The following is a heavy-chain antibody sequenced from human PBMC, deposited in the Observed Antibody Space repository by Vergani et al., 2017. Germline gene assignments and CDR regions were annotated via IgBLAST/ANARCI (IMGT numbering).Heavy chain of an antibody. Sequence: EVQLVESGGGLVKPGGSLRLSCVASGFTFSSYSMNWVRQAPGKGLEWVSSISSSSSYIYYADSVKGRFTISRDNAKNSLYLQMNSLRAEDTAVYYCARAGLGYSHPNYDFWSGYPYYYGMDVWGQGTTVTVSS. J-gene: IGHJ6*02. CDR3: ARAGLGYSHPNYDFWSGYPYYYGMDV. CDR2: ISSSSSYI. D-gene: IGHD3-3*01. CDR1: GFTFSSYS. V-gene: IGHV3-21*01.